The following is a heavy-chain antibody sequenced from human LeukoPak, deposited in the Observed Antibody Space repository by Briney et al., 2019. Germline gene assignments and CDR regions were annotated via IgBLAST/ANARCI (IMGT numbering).Heavy chain of an antibody. J-gene: IGHJ6*02. CDR3: ARDHDDFWSGYYRTYYYYYGMDV. CDR1: GYTFTSYY. D-gene: IGHD3-3*01. Sequence: ASVKVPCKASGYTFTSYYMHWVRQAPGQGLEWMGIINPSGGSTSYAQKFQGRVTMTRDTSTSTVYMELSSLRSEDTAVYYCARDHDDFWSGYYRTYYYYYGMDVWGQGTTVTVSS. CDR2: INPSGGST. V-gene: IGHV1-46*01.